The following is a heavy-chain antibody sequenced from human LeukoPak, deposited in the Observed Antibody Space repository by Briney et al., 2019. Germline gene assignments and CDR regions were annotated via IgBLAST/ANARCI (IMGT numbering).Heavy chain of an antibody. V-gene: IGHV1-2*02. CDR3: ARANFLYCSSSTCLFDY. Sequence: ASVKVSCKASGYTFTDYYMHWVRQAPGQGFEWMGWINPNDGDTNYAQKFQGRVTMTRDTSISTAHMEVSRLRSDDPAVYYCARANFLYCSSSTCLFDYWGQGPLVTVSS. CDR1: GYTFTDYY. CDR2: INPNDGDT. J-gene: IGHJ4*02. D-gene: IGHD2-2*01.